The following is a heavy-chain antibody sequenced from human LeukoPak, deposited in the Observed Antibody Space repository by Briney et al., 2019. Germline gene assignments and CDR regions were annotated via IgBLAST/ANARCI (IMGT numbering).Heavy chain of an antibody. CDR2: IYYSGST. CDR1: GGSITTNNW. CDR3: ARPQYSSSWYWFDP. Sequence: PSETLSLTCAVSGGSITTNNWWSWVRQPPGKGLEWIGYIYYSGSTNYNPSLKSQVTISVDTSKNQFSLKLSSVTAADTAVYYCARPQYSSSWYWFDPWGQGTLVTVSS. D-gene: IGHD6-13*01. J-gene: IGHJ5*02. V-gene: IGHV4-4*02.